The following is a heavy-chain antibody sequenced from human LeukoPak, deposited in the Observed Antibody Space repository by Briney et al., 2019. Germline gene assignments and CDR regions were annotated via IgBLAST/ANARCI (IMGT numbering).Heavy chain of an antibody. CDR3: AKDRGVQLWFGDY. J-gene: IGHJ4*02. CDR1: GFTFSNYA. V-gene: IGHV3-23*01. Sequence: GGSLRLSCAASGFTFSNYAMSWVRQAPGKGLEWVSVISGSGDYTNYADSVKGRFTISRDNSKITLYLQMNTLRAEDTAVYYCAKDRGVQLWFGDYWGQGTLVTVSS. CDR2: ISGSGDYT. D-gene: IGHD3-10*01.